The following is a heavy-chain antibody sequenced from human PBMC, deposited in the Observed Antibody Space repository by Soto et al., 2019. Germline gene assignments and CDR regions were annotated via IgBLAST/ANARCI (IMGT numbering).Heavy chain of an antibody. Sequence: QVQLQESGPGLVKPSQTLSLSCTVYVVSVSSGDYYWSWIRQHAGGGLEWVGYIDRSGSTYYKPSLRGRVIMSVDTSTNHIYLRILPVTAADTAMYYCARDSGGNSENDYGLDVWGHGTKVTVSS. CDR3: ARDSGGNSENDYGLDV. J-gene: IGHJ6*02. D-gene: IGHD1-1*01. CDR2: IDRSGST. CDR1: VVSVSSGDYY. V-gene: IGHV4-31*03.